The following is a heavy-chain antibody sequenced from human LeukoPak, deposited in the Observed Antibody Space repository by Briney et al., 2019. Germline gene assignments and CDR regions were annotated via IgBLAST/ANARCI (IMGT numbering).Heavy chain of an antibody. Sequence: ASVKVSCKAPGYTFTSYGISWVRQAPGQGLEWMGIIIPIGGSTSYAQKFQGRVTMTRDTSTSTVCMELSSLRSEDTAVYYCARDFPTLGYCSSTSCYLDYWGQGTLVTVSS. CDR3: ARDFPTLGYCSSTSCYLDY. CDR2: IIPIGGST. V-gene: IGHV1-46*01. CDR1: GYTFTSYG. J-gene: IGHJ4*02. D-gene: IGHD2-2*01.